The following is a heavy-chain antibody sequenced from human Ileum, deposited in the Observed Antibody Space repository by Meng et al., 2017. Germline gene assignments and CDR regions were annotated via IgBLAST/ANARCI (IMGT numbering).Heavy chain of an antibody. J-gene: IGHJ4*02. CDR2: IYWDDDK. Sequence: QITLKETGPALVKATQTLTLTCNFAGFSLATSGVSVAWIRQPPGEDLEWLALIYWDDDKRYSPSLKNRLAITKDTSKNQVVLTMTNMDPMDTGTYYCAHSPQGYFDYWGPGTLVTFSS. CDR1: GFSLATSGVS. V-gene: IGHV2-5*02. CDR3: AHSPQGYFDY.